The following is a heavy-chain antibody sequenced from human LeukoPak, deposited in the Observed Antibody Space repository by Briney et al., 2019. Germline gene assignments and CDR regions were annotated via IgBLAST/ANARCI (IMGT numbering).Heavy chain of an antibody. CDR1: GYTFTSYG. D-gene: IGHD4-17*01. J-gene: IGHJ4*02. CDR2: ISAYNGNT. V-gene: IGHV1-18*01. CDR3: ARDLRRVAGTTGFSPFDY. Sequence: ASVKVSCKASGYTFTSYGISWVRQAPGQGLEWMGWISAYNGNTNYAQKLQGRVTMTTDTSTSTAYMELWSLRSDDTAVYYCARDLRRVAGTTGFSPFDYWGQGTLVTVSS.